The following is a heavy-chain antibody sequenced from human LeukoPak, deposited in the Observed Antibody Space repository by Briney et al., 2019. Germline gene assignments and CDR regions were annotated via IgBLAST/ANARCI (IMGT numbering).Heavy chain of an antibody. J-gene: IGHJ3*02. CDR2: IYSGGST. Sequence: PGGSLRLSCAASGFTFSSYAMSWVRQAPGKGLEWVSVIYSGGSTYYADSVKGRSTISRDNSKNTLYLQMNSLRAEDTAVYYCAKFGLAGSGRYHDAFDIWGQGTMVTVSS. V-gene: IGHV3-23*03. D-gene: IGHD3-10*01. CDR1: GFTFSSYA. CDR3: AKFGLAGSGRYHDAFDI.